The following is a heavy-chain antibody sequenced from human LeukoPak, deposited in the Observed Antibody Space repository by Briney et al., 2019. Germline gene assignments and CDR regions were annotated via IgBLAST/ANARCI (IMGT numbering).Heavy chain of an antibody. CDR2: ISSSSSYI. CDR3: ARDGWLTVTFYYGMDV. D-gene: IGHD4-17*01. CDR1: GFTFSSYS. V-gene: IGHV3-21*01. J-gene: IGHJ6*02. Sequence: GGSLRLSCAASGFTFSSYSMNWVRQAPGKGLEWVSSISSSSSYIYYADSVKGRFTISRDNAKNSLYLQMNSLRAEDTAVYYCARDGWLTVTFYYGMDVWGQGTTATVSS.